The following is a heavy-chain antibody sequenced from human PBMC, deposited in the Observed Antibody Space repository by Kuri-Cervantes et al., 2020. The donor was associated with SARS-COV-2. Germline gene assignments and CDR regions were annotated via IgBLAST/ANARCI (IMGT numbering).Heavy chain of an antibody. D-gene: IGHD2-2*01. Sequence: GESLKISCAASGFTFSGHWIHWVRQAPGKGLVWVSRINPDGSYTNNADSVKGRFTLSRDNAKNTLYLQMNSLRAEDTAVYYCAKLPLSRWRMAGVIVVVPAAKIHDAFDIWGQGTMVTVSS. V-gene: IGHV3-74*01. CDR1: GFTFSGHW. CDR2: INPDGSYT. CDR3: AKLPLSRWRMAGVIVVVPAAKIHDAFDI. J-gene: IGHJ3*02.